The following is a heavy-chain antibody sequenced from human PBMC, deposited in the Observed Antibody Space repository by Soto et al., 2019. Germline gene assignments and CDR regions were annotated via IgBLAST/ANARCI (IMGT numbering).Heavy chain of an antibody. D-gene: IGHD2-8*01. CDR3: ATTNGVSGYYYYGMDV. CDR2: IIPIFGTA. V-gene: IGHV1-69*13. CDR1: GGTFSSYA. J-gene: IGHJ6*02. Sequence: ASVKVSCKASGGTFSSYAISWVRQAPGQGLEWMGGIIPIFGTANYAQKFQGRVTITADESTSTAYMELSSLRSEDTAVYYCATTNGVSGYYYYGMDVWGQGTTVTV.